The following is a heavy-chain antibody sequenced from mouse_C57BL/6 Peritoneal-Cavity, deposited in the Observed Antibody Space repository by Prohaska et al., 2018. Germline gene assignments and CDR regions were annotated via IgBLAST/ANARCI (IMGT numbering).Heavy chain of an antibody. CDR2: IRLKSDNYAT. CDR1: GFTFSNYW. V-gene: IGHV6-3*01. CDR3: TGPAAWFAY. Sequence: EVKLEESGGGLVQPGGSMKLSCVASGFTFSNYWMNWVRQSPEKVLEWVAQIRLKSDNYATHYAESVKGRFTISRDDSKSSVYLQMNNLRAEDTGIYYCTGPAAWFAYWGQGTLVTVCA. J-gene: IGHJ3*01.